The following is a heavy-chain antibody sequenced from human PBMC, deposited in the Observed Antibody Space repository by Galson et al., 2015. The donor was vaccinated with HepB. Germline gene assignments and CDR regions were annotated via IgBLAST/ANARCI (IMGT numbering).Heavy chain of an antibody. CDR2: INPNSGGT. D-gene: IGHD3-22*01. Sequence: SVKVSCKASGYTFTGYYMHWVRQAPGQGLEWMGWINPNSGGTNYAQKFQGRVTMTRDTSISTAYMELSRLRSDDTAVYYCARDRVSSGYYSWLLDYWGQGTLVTVSS. J-gene: IGHJ4*02. CDR1: GYTFTGYY. CDR3: ARDRVSSGYYSWLLDY. V-gene: IGHV1-2*02.